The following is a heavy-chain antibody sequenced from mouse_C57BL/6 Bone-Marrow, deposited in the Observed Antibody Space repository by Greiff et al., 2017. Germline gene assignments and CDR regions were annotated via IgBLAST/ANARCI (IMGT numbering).Heavy chain of an antibody. V-gene: IGHV3-6*01. J-gene: IGHJ2*01. Sequence: EVKLQESGPGLVKPSQSLSLTCSVTGYSITSGYYCNWIRQLPGNQLEWMSYKSNDGSNNYNPSIKNGSSITLDTSKNQFFQKLNAVTTEDKANYYCGRRGGKSYYFDYWGQGTTLTVSS. D-gene: IGHD2-1*01. CDR2: KSNDGSN. CDR1: GYSITSGYY. CDR3: GRRGGKSYYFDY.